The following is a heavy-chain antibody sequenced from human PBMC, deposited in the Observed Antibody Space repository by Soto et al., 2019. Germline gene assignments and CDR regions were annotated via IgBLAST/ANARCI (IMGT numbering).Heavy chain of an antibody. Sequence: EVQLVESGGGLVQPGESLRLSCAASGFTFSDHYMDWVRQAPGKGLEWVGRIRNRGNGYTTEYAASVKGRFTISRDDSKSSLNLQMNSRRIEDTAVYYCARAAYGSGSYYFDYWGQGTLVTVSS. CDR3: ARAAYGSGSYYFDY. V-gene: IGHV3-72*01. J-gene: IGHJ4*02. CDR1: GFTFSDHY. D-gene: IGHD3-10*01. CDR2: IRNRGNGYTT.